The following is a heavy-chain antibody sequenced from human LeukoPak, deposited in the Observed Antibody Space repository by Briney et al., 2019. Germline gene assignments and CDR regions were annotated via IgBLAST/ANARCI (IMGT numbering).Heavy chain of an antibody. CDR1: GFTFSSYD. J-gene: IGHJ4*02. V-gene: IGHV3-13*01. Sequence: GGSLRLSCAASGFTFSSYDMHWVRQATGKGLEWVSAIGAAGDTYYPSSVKGRFTISRENAKNSLYLQVNSLRAGDTAVYYCVRQTTRTDRSYFDYWGQGTLVTVSS. D-gene: IGHD1/OR15-1a*01. CDR3: VRQTTRTDRSYFDY. CDR2: IGAAGDT.